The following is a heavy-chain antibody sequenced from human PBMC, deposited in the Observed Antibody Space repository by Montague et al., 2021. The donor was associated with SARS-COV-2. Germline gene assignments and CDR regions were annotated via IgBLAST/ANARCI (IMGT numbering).Heavy chain of an antibody. J-gene: IGHJ4*02. V-gene: IGHV4-59*01. D-gene: IGHD2-15*01. Sequence: SETLSLTCSVSGGSTSNYYWTWIRQSPGEGLQWIGYIFYTGSTKFNPSLKCQVSMSLDTSKNHFSLRLSAVTAADTARYYCARAQNICFIANCVNYFDLWGLGALVTVSS. CDR3: ARAQNICFIANCVNYFDL. CDR1: GGSTSNYY. CDR2: IFYTGST.